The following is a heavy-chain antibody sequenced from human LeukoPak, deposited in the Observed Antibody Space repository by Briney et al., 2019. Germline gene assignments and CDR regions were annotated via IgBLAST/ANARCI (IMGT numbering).Heavy chain of an antibody. Sequence: SVKVSCKASGGTFSSYTISWVRQAPGQGLEWMGRIIPILGIANYAQKFQGRVTITADKSTSTAYMELSSLRSEDTAVYYCASSFLGYCRSTSCYTFDYYGMDVWGQGTTVTVSS. D-gene: IGHD2-2*02. V-gene: IGHV1-69*02. CDR3: ASSFLGYCRSTSCYTFDYYGMDV. J-gene: IGHJ6*02. CDR2: IIPILGIA. CDR1: GGTFSSYT.